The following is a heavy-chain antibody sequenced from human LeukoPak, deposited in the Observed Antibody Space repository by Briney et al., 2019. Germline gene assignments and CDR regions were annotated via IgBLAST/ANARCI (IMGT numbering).Heavy chain of an antibody. D-gene: IGHD2-15*01. J-gene: IGHJ4*02. Sequence: GGSLRLSCAASGFTFSSYSMNWVRQAPGKGLEWVSYISSSSSTIYYADSVKGRFTISRDNAKNSLYLQMNSLRAEDTAAYYCARWDCSGGSCSTPLDYWGQGTLVTVSS. CDR2: ISSSSSTI. CDR3: ARWDCSGGSCSTPLDY. CDR1: GFTFSSYS. V-gene: IGHV3-48*01.